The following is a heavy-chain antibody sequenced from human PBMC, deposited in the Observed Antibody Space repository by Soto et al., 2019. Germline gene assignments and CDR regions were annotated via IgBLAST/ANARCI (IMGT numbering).Heavy chain of an antibody. D-gene: IGHD2-2*01. V-gene: IGHV3-23*05. Sequence: EVQLLESGGDLVQPGGSLRLSCAASGFTFTNYLMTWVRQAPGKGLEWVSSIDKSGGDTYYADSVKGRFTISRDNSKNTRYLQSNGLRAEDTALYYCAKDTYSRSWYFWGQGTLVTVSS. J-gene: IGHJ4*02. CDR1: GFTFTNYL. CDR3: AKDTYSRSWYF. CDR2: IDKSGGDT.